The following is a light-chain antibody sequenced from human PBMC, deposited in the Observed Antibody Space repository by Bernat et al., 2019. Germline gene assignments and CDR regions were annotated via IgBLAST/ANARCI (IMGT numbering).Light chain of an antibody. CDR1: SSDVGGYNY. CDR3: SSYTSRRTLVV. CDR2: DVS. Sequence: QSALTQPASVSGSPGQSITISCTGTSSDVGGYNYVSLYQQHPGKAPKLMIYDVSNRPSGVSNRFSGSKSGNTASLTISGLQAEDEADYYCSSYTSRRTLVVFGGETKLTVL. V-gene: IGLV2-14*01. J-gene: IGLJ2*01.